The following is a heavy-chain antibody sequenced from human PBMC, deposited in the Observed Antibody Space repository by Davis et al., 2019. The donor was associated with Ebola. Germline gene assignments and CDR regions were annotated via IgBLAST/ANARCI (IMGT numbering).Heavy chain of an antibody. CDR1: GGSISSSNW. D-gene: IGHD3-10*01. CDR2: INHSGST. V-gene: IGHV4-4*02. Sequence: SETLSLTCAVSGGSISSSNWWSWVRQPPGKGLEWIGEINHSGSTNYNPSLKSRVTISVDTSKNQFSLKLSSVTAADTAVYYCASGEGAFDIWGQGTMVTVSS. J-gene: IGHJ3*02. CDR3: ASGEGAFDI.